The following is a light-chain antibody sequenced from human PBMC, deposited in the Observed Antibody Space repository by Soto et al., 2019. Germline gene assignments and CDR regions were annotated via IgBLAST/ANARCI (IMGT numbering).Light chain of an antibody. CDR3: QQYGSSPYT. Sequence: EIVLTQSPGTLSLSPGERATLSCRAGQRVSSSYLAWYQQKPGQAPRLLIYGASSRSTGIPDRFSGSGSGTDFTLTISRLEPEDLAVYYCQQYGSSPYTVGQGTKLEIK. CDR1: QRVSSSY. V-gene: IGKV3-20*01. J-gene: IGKJ2*01. CDR2: GAS.